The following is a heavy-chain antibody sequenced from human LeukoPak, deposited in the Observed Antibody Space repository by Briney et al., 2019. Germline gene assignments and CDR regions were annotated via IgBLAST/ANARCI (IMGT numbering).Heavy chain of an antibody. CDR1: GFTFTTYW. Sequence: GESLTLSCTASGFTFTTYWMSWVRQPPGKGLEWLANIKQEGTEKYYADSVKGRFTISRDNAKNSLYLQMNSLRDEDTAVYYCARGDYASGSWYYYYYYYMDVWGKGTTVTISS. D-gene: IGHD3-10*01. V-gene: IGHV3-7*01. J-gene: IGHJ6*03. CDR3: ARGDYASGSWYYYYYYYMDV. CDR2: IKQEGTEK.